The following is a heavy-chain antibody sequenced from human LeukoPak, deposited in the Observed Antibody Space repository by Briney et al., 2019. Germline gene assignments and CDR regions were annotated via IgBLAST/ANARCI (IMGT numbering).Heavy chain of an antibody. Sequence: GGSLRLSCAASGFTFSSYAMSWVRQAPGKGLEWVSAISGSGGSTYYADSVKGRFTISRDNSKNKLYLQMNSLRAEDTAVYYCAKESNYGVRGPVGYGGQGTLVPVSS. J-gene: IGHJ4*02. V-gene: IGHV3-23*01. CDR3: AKESNYGVRGPVGY. D-gene: IGHD3-10*01. CDR2: ISGSGGST. CDR1: GFTFSSYA.